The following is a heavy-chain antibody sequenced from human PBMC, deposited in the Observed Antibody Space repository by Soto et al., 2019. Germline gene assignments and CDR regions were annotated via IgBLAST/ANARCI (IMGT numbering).Heavy chain of an antibody. D-gene: IGHD3-10*01. Sequence: EVQLVESGGGLVQPGGSLRLSCATSGFTFGNYWMSWVRQAPGKRLEWVANTKQDESEKYYVGSVRGRFTISRDNAKNSLYLQMNSLRAEDTAVYFCVREGDSVFFSWGQGTLVTVSS. V-gene: IGHV3-7*01. CDR2: TKQDESEK. J-gene: IGHJ5*02. CDR1: GFTFGNYW. CDR3: VREGDSVFFS.